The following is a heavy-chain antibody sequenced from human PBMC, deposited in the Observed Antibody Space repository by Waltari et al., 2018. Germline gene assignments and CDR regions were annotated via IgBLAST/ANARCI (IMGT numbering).Heavy chain of an antibody. CDR3: ARHWKRSGYRFDP. CDR2: IYYRGGT. CDR1: GGSISSGGYY. D-gene: IGHD5-12*01. Sequence: QLRLQESGPGLVKPSETLSLTCTVSGGSISSGGYYWGWIRQSPGKWLEWIGSIYYRGGTPYNPTLESRVTISGDTSKNQFSLKVSSVTAADTAVYYCARHWKRSGYRFDPWGQGTLVTVSS. J-gene: IGHJ5*02. V-gene: IGHV4-39*01.